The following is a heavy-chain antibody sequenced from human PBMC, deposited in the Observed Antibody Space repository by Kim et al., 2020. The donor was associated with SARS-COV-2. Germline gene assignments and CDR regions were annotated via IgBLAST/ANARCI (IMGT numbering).Heavy chain of an antibody. CDR1: GGSISSGGYY. Sequence: SETLSLTCTVSGGSISSGGYYWSWIRQHPGKGLEWIGYIYYSGSTYYNPSLKSRVTISVDTSKNQFSLKLSSVTAADTAVYYCARDSVKGYSYGLDYWGQGTLVTVSS. V-gene: IGHV4-31*03. CDR2: IYYSGST. CDR3: ARDSVKGYSYGLDY. D-gene: IGHD5-18*01. J-gene: IGHJ4*02.